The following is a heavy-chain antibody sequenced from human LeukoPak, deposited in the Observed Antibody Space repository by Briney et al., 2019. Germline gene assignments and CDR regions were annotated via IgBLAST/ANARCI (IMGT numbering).Heavy chain of an antibody. CDR3: SRQGVRGTYYYAMDV. Sequence: PSETLSLTCTVSGGSISSTAYYWGWIRQPRGRGLEWLATIYYSGTTYYNPSLEGRVTISVDTSKNQFSLKLSSVTAADTSVYYCSRQGVRGTYYYAMDVWGQGTTVTVSS. CDR2: IYYSGTT. CDR1: GGSISSTAYY. J-gene: IGHJ6*02. D-gene: IGHD3-10*01. V-gene: IGHV4-39*01.